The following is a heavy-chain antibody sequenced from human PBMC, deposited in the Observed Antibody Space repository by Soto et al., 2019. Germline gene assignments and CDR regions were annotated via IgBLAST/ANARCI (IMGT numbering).Heavy chain of an antibody. J-gene: IGHJ6*02. CDR1: GGTFSSYT. D-gene: IGHD3-9*01. V-gene: IGHV1-69*02. Sequence: SVKVSCKASGGTFSSYTISWVRQAPGQGLEWMGRIIPILGIANYAQKFQGRVTITADKSTSTAYMELSSLRSDDTAVYYCVRDILTGYYIYYHYGMAVWGQGSTVTVSS. CDR3: VRDILTGYYIYYHYGMAV. CDR2: IIPILGIA.